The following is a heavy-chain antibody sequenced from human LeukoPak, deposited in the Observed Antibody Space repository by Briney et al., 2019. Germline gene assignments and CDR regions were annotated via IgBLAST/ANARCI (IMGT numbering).Heavy chain of an antibody. CDR3: ARVNYGDYGGDY. D-gene: IGHD4-17*01. Sequence: PGGSLRLSCAASGFTFSSYWMHWVRQAPGKGLVWVSRINSDGSSTSYADSVKGRFTTSRDNAKNTLYLQMNSLRAEDTAVYYCARVNYGDYGGDYWGQGTLVTVSS. CDR2: INSDGSST. J-gene: IGHJ4*02. CDR1: GFTFSSYW. V-gene: IGHV3-74*01.